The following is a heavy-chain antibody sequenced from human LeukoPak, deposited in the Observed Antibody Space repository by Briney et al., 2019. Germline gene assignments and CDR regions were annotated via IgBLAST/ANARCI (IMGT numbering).Heavy chain of an antibody. J-gene: IGHJ6*02. V-gene: IGHV3-23*01. D-gene: IGHD4-17*01. CDR3: AKWGIRHDYGDRSVMGV. CDR2: ISGSGGST. Sequence: PGGSLRLSCAASGFTFSSYAMSWVRQAPGKGLEWVSAISGSGGSTYYADSVKGRFTISRDNSKNTLYLQMNSLRAEDTAVYYCAKWGIRHDYGDRSVMGVWGQGTTVTVSS. CDR1: GFTFSSYA.